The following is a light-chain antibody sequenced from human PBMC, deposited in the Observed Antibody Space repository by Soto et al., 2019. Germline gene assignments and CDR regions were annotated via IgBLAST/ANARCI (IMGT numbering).Light chain of an antibody. CDR2: EVT. CDR1: SSDVGGYNY. J-gene: IGLJ1*01. V-gene: IGLV2-8*01. Sequence: QSVLTQPPSASGSPGQSVTISCTGTSSDVGGYNYVSWYQQQPGKAPKLIIYEVTKRPSGVPDRFSGSKSGNTASLTVSGLQAEDEADYSCSSYAGSNIFYVFGTGTKVTVL. CDR3: SSYAGSNIFYV.